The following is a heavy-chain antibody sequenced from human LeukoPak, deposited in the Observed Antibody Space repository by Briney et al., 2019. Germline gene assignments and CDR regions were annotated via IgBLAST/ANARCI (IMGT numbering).Heavy chain of an antibody. CDR2: IHHSGTT. CDR1: GDSISSSNYY. J-gene: IGHJ4*02. D-gene: IGHD4-11*01. Sequence: SETLSLTCTVSGDSISSSNYYWTWVRQPPGKGLEWIVTIHHSGTTYYSPSLKSRVTISADTPNNQFSLKLTFVSAADTAVYYCARYSRPTGFDSWGQGTQVTVSS. V-gene: IGHV4-39*01. CDR3: ARYSRPTGFDS.